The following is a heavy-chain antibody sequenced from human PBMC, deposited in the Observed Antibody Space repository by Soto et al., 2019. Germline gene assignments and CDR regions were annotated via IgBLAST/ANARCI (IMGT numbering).Heavy chain of an antibody. D-gene: IGHD6-6*01. CDR2: IIPIFGTA. Sequence: GASVKVSCKASGGTFSSYAISWVRQAPGQGLEWMGGIIPIFGTANYAQKFQGRVATTADESTSTAYMELSSLRSEDTAVYYCARAGIAARLYYYGMDVWGQGTTVTVSS. CDR3: ARAGIAARLYYYGMDV. J-gene: IGHJ6*02. V-gene: IGHV1-69*13. CDR1: GGTFSSYA.